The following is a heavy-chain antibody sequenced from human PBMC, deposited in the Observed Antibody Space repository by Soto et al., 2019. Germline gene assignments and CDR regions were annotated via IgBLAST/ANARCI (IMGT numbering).Heavy chain of an antibody. V-gene: IGHV3-48*02. CDR2: ISSSTTII. CDR1: GFSFSTYS. Sequence: EVQLVESGGGLVQPGGSLRLSCAASGFSFSTYSMNWVRQAPGKGLEWISYISSSTTIIDYADSVKGRFTISRDNAKNLLYLQMKSLRDEDTAVYYCARDPVAHLRGGFLDYWGPGTLVTVSS. J-gene: IGHJ4*02. CDR3: ARDPVAHLRGGFLDY. D-gene: IGHD3-3*01.